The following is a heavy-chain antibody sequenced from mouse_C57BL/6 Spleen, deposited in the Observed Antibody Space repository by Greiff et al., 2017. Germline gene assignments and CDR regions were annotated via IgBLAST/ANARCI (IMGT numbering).Heavy chain of an antibody. CDR2: IDPENGDT. J-gene: IGHJ2*01. Sequence: VQLQQPGAELVRPGASVKLSCTASGFNIKDDYMHWVKQRPEQGLEWIGWIDPENGDTEYASKFQGKATITADTSSNTAYLQLSSLTSEDTAVYYCTTYDGYYLYYFDYWGQGTTLTVSS. V-gene: IGHV14-4*01. D-gene: IGHD2-3*01. CDR1: GFNIKDDY. CDR3: TTYDGYYLYYFDY.